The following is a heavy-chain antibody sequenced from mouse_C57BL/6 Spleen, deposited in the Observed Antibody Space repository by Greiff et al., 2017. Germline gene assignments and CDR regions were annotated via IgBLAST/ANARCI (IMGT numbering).Heavy chain of an antibody. CDR3: ARVGDGYYDYFDY. V-gene: IGHV3-6*01. CDR1: GYSITSGYY. D-gene: IGHD2-3*01. CDR2: ISYDGSN. J-gene: IGHJ2*01. Sequence: ESGPGLVKPSQSLSLTCSVTGYSITSGYYWNRIRQFPGNKLEWMGYISYDGSNNYNPSLKNRISITRDTSKNQFFLKLNSVTTEDTATYYCARVGDGYYDYFDYWGQGTTLTVSS.